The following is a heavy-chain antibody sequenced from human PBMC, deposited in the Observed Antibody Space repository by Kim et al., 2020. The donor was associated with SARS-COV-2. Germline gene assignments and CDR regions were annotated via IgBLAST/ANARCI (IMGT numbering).Heavy chain of an antibody. CDR2: CRGST. D-gene: IGHD1-26*01. CDR3: ARGGGSL. V-gene: IGHV4-59*09. Sequence: CRGSTDYNPSPRGRVTISVDTSKNQSSLKLTSVTAADTAVYYCARGGGSLWGQGTLVTVSS. J-gene: IGHJ4*02.